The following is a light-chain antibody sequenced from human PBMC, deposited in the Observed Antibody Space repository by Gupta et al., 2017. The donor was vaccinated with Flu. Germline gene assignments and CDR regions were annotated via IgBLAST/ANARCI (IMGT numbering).Light chain of an antibody. J-gene: IGKJ4*01. CDR1: QSISSW. V-gene: IGKV1-5*03. CDR2: KAS. CDR3: QQYSSYST. Sequence: DIQMTQSPSTLSASVGDRVTITCRASQSISSWLAWYQQKPGKAPKLLMSKASSLESGVPSRFSGSGSGTEFTLTSSSLQPDDFATYYCQQYSSYSTFGGGTKVEIK.